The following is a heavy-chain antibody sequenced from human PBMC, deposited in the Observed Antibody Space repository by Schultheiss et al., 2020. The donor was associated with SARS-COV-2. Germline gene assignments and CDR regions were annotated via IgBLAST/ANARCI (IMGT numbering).Heavy chain of an antibody. Sequence: GGSLRLSCAVFGDPVIINYMGWVRQAPGKGLEWVSLIYKHGSTNYADSVKGRATISRDISKNTLYLQVNSLRAEDTAVYYCASGDTAMVGLFDYWGQGTLVTVSS. CDR3: ASGDTAMVGLFDY. CDR2: IYKHGST. CDR1: GDPVIINY. D-gene: IGHD5-18*01. V-gene: IGHV3-53*01. J-gene: IGHJ4*02.